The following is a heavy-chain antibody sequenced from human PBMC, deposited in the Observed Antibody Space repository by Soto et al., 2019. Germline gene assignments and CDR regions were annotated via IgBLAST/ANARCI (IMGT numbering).Heavy chain of an antibody. CDR3: AKDRREGGNYGFYSDF. D-gene: IGHD1-7*01. CDR2: SSATGAGT. CDR1: GFTFSSYG. V-gene: IGHV3-23*01. J-gene: IGHJ4*02. Sequence: GGSLRLSCAASGFTFSSYGMTWVRQAPGKGLEWVSFSSATGAGTYYADSVKGRFTISRDNSKNTLYLQMTSLRADDTAVYYCAKDRREGGNYGFYSDFWGQGALVTVSS.